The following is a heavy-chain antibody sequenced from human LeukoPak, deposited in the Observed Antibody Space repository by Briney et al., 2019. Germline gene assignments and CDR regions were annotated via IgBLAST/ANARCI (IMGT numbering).Heavy chain of an antibody. CDR1: GFPFSVYE. CDR3: ALLAVASDFDY. Sequence: GSLRLSCAVSGFPFSVYEMNWVRQAPGKGLEWVSNIGSSGTTIYYADSVRGRFSISRDNAKTSLYLQMNSLRVEDTAVYYCALLAVASDFDYWGQGALVTVSS. CDR2: IGSSGTTI. D-gene: IGHD6-19*01. V-gene: IGHV3-48*03. J-gene: IGHJ4*02.